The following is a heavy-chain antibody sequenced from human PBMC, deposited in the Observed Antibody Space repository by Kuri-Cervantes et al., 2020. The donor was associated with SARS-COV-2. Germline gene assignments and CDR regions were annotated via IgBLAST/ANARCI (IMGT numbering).Heavy chain of an antibody. CDR1: GFTFSSYW. Sequence: GESLKISCAVSGFTFSSYWMSWVRQAPGKGLEWVANIKQDGSEKYYVDSVKGRFTISRDNAKNSLYLQMNSLRAEDTAVYYCVRDGDHWNFDYWGQGTLVTVSS. CDR3: VRDGDHWNFDY. V-gene: IGHV3-7*01. D-gene: IGHD1-1*01. CDR2: IKQDGSEK. J-gene: IGHJ4*02.